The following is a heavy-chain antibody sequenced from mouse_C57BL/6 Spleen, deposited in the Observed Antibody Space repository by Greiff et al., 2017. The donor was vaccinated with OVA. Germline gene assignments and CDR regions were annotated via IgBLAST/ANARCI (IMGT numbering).Heavy chain of an antibody. V-gene: IGHV1-55*01. J-gene: IGHJ2*01. CDR2: IYPGSGST. CDR1: GYTFTSYW. CDR3: ARRYYGSRSFYFDY. Sequence: QVQLQQPGAELVKPGASVKMSCKASGYTFTSYWITWVKQRPGQGLEWIGDIYPGSGSTNYNEKFKSKATLTVDTSSSTAYMQLSSLTSEDSAVYYCARRYYGSRSFYFDYWGQGTTLTVSS. D-gene: IGHD1-1*01.